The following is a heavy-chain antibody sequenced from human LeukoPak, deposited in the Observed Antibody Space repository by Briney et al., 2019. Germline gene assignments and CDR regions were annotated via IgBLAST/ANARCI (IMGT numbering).Heavy chain of an antibody. D-gene: IGHD3-22*01. Sequence: GGSLRLSCAASGFTFSSYAMHWVRQAPGKGLEWVAVISYDGSNKYYADSVKGRFTISRDNSKNTLYLQMNSLRAEDTAVYYCARGYTYYYDSSGYYPSRDYWGQGTLVTVSS. CDR1: GFTFSSYA. J-gene: IGHJ4*02. CDR2: ISYDGSNK. V-gene: IGHV3-30*14. CDR3: ARGYTYYYDSSGYYPSRDY.